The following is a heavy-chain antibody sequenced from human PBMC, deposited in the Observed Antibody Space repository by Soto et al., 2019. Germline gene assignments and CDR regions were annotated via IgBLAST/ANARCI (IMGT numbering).Heavy chain of an antibody. Sequence: QVQLVESGGGVVQPGRSLRLSCAASGFTFSSYGMHWVRQAPGKGLEWVAVIWYDGSNKYYADSVKGRFTISRDNSKITLYLQMNCLRAEDMAVYYCARDEEMATIQGELRLSLFDYWGQGTLVTVSS. CDR1: GFTFSSYG. CDR2: IWYDGSNK. CDR3: ARDEEMATIQGELRLSLFDY. V-gene: IGHV3-33*01. D-gene: IGHD5-12*01. J-gene: IGHJ4*02.